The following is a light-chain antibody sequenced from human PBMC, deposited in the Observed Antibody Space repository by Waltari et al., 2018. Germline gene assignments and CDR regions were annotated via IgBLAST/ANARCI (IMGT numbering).Light chain of an antibody. J-gene: IGKJ2*01. CDR1: QSVSHY. Sequence: DIQMTQSPSSLSASVGDRVTITCRASQSVSHYLNWYQQKPGKAPKLLIYAASSLQSGVPSRFRGSGSGTDFTLTISSLQPEDFATYYCQQSYSSLYTFGQGTKLDI. V-gene: IGKV1-39*01. CDR2: AAS. CDR3: QQSYSSLYT.